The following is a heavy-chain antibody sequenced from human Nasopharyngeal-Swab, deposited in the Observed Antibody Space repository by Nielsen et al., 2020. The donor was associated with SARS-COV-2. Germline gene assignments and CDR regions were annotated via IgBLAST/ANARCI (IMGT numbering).Heavy chain of an antibody. J-gene: IGHJ6*03. CDR2: ITSRGDTV. D-gene: IGHD2-8*01. CDR3: VRQVWPGDYYYYYYMDV. CDR1: GFTFSDYY. Sequence: GESLKISCVGSGFTFSDYYMSWIRQAPGKGLEWVSDITSRGDTVKYVDSVKGRFTISRDNAKNSVYVQMISLRAEDTAVYYCVRQVWPGDYYYYYYMDVRGKGTTVTVSS. V-gene: IGHV3-11*01.